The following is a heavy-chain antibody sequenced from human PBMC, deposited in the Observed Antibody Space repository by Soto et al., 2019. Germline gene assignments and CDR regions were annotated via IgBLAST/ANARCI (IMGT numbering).Heavy chain of an antibody. CDR1: GFTFSSYA. D-gene: IGHD4-4*01. Sequence: PGGSLRLSCAASGFTFSSYAMSWVRQAPGKGLEWVSAISGSGGSTYYADSVKGRFTISRDNSKNTLYPQMNSLRAEDTAVYYCAKPPDYSKHYYYYGMDVWGQGTTVTISS. J-gene: IGHJ6*02. CDR3: AKPPDYSKHYYYYGMDV. V-gene: IGHV3-23*01. CDR2: ISGSGGST.